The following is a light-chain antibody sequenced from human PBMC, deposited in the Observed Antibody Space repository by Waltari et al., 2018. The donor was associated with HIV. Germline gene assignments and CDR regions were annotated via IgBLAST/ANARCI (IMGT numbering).Light chain of an antibody. CDR2: ANN. CDR3: AAWDDSLKGWL. CDR1: SSNIATNT. Sequence: QSVLTQPPSASGTPGQRVTISCSGSSSNIATNTVNWYQQLPGTAPKRLIYANNQRPSGVPDRFSGSKSDTSASLAISGLQSDDEADFYCAAWDDSLKGWLFGGGTKLTVL. J-gene: IGLJ3*02. V-gene: IGLV1-44*01.